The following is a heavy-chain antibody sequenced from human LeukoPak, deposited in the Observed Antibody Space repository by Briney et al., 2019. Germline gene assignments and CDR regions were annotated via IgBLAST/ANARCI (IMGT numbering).Heavy chain of an antibody. Sequence: GGSLRLSCAASGFTFSSYSMNWVRQAPGKGLEWVSSISSSSSYIYYADSVKGRFTISRDNAKNSLYLQMNSLRADDTAVYYCARNLGWYYCMDVWGKGTTVTISS. D-gene: IGHD6-19*01. J-gene: IGHJ6*03. CDR1: GFTFSSYS. V-gene: IGHV3-21*04. CDR2: ISSSSSYI. CDR3: ARNLGWYYCMDV.